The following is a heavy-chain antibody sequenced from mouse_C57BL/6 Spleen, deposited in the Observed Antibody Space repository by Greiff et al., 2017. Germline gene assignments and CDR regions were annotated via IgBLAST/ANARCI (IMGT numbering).Heavy chain of an antibody. D-gene: IGHD2-1*01. J-gene: IGHJ3*01. V-gene: IGHV3-6*01. Sequence: ESGPGLVKPSQSLSLTCSVTGYSITSGYYWNWIRQFPGNKLEWMGYISYDGSNNYNPSLKNRISITRDTSKNQFFLKLNSVTTEDTATYYCAKGGNYEAAWFAYWGQGTLVTVSA. CDR2: ISYDGSN. CDR1: GYSITSGYY. CDR3: AKGGNYEAAWFAY.